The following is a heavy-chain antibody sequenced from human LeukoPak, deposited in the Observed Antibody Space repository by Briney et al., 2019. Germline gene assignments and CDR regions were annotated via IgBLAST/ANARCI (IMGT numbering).Heavy chain of an antibody. CDR2: INPNSGGT. CDR1: GYTLTGYY. V-gene: IGHV1-2*02. CDR3: ARDGTVDTAMVEDY. J-gene: IGHJ4*02. D-gene: IGHD5-18*01. Sequence: GASVKVSCKASGYTLTGYYMHWVRQAPGQGLEWMGWINPNSGGTNYAQKFQGRVTMTRDTSISTAYMELSRLRSDDTAVYYCARDGTVDTAMVEDYWGQGTLVTVSS.